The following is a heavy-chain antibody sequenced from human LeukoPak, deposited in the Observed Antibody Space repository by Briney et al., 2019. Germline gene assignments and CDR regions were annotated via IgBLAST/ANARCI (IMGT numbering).Heavy chain of an antibody. D-gene: IGHD2-2*01. Sequence: GGSLRLSCAASGFTFDDYAMHWVRQAPGKGLEWVSGISWNSGSIGYADSVKGRFTISRDNAKNSLYLQMNSLRAEDTALYYCAKGQYCSSTSCYEDYYYGMDVWGQGTTVTVSS. CDR2: ISWNSGSI. J-gene: IGHJ6*02. V-gene: IGHV3-9*01. CDR1: GFTFDDYA. CDR3: AKGQYCSSTSCYEDYYYGMDV.